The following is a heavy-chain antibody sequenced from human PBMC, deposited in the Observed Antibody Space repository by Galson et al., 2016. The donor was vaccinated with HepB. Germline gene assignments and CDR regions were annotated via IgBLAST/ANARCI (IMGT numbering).Heavy chain of an antibody. V-gene: IGHV4-31*03. D-gene: IGHD3-3*01. Sequence: TLSLTCTVSGGSISSGGYYWNWIRQHPGKGLEWIGYFYSSGSTIYNPSLKSRLIISVDVSKNQFSLELSSVTAADTAVYYCARDLGRFVDYYGMEVWGQGTTVTVSS. CDR3: ARDLGRFVDYYGMEV. CDR1: GGSISSGGYY. CDR2: FYSSGST. J-gene: IGHJ6*02.